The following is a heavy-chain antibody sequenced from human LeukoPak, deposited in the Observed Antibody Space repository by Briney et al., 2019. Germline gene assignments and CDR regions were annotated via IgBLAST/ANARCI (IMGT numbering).Heavy chain of an antibody. J-gene: IGHJ6*02. CDR3: ARSERSGSYTYYYYGMDV. Sequence: SETLSLTCTVSGGSVSSGSYYWSWIRQPPGKGLEWIGYICYSGSTNYHPSLKSRVTISVDTSKNQFSLKLSSVTAADTAVYYCARSERSGSYTYYYYGMDVWGQGTTVTVSS. D-gene: IGHD1-26*01. CDR1: GGSVSSGSYY. V-gene: IGHV4-61*01. CDR2: ICYSGST.